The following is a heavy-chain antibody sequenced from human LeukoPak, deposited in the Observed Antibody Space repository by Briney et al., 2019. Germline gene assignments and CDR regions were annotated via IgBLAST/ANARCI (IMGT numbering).Heavy chain of an antibody. CDR2: IRPTDGTT. CDR3: TRTVNFWFDP. D-gene: IGHD4-17*01. J-gene: IGHJ5*02. Sequence: GASVKISCKPSGYTFLNHYIHWVRQAPGQGLEWMGVIRPTDGTTSYAQNFQGRLSMTSDTSTSTAYMELSSLRSEDTAIYYCTRTVNFWFDPWGQGTPVSVS. V-gene: IGHV1-46*01. CDR1: GYTFLNHY.